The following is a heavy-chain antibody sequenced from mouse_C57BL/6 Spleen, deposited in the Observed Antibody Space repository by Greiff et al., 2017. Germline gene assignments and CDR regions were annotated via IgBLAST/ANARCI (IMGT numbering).Heavy chain of an antibody. CDR3: ARSGYSKTPWFAY. V-gene: IGHV1-59*01. CDR1: GYTFTSYW. D-gene: IGHD2-5*01. CDR2: IDPSDSYT. Sequence: VQLQQPGAELVRPGTSVKLSCKASGYTFTSYWMHWVKQRPGQGLEWIGVIDPSDSYTNYNQKFKGKATLTVDTSSSTAYMQLSSLTSEDSAVYYCARSGYSKTPWFAYWGQGTLVTVSA. J-gene: IGHJ3*01.